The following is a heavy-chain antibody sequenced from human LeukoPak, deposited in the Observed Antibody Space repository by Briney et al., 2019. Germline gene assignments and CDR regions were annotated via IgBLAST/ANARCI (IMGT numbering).Heavy chain of an antibody. J-gene: IGHJ4*02. CDR1: GFTFTHFG. CDR2: INYDGSDK. V-gene: IGHV3-30*02. Sequence: HPGGSLRLSCAASGFTFTHFGMHWVRQAPGRGLEWVAFINYDGSDKYYTDSVKGRFTISRDNSKNTLYLQMNSVRTEDTAVYYCARDGPAPSMTSVTSNYWGQGTLVTVSS. D-gene: IGHD4-17*01. CDR3: ARDGPAPSMTSVTSNY.